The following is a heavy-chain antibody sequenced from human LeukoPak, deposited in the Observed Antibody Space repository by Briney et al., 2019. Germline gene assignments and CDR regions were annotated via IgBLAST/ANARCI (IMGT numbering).Heavy chain of an antibody. J-gene: IGHJ4*02. V-gene: IGHV3-11*04. CDR1: GFTFNDYY. D-gene: IGHD1-26*01. Sequence: GGSLRLSCAASGFTFNDYYMSWIRQAPGKGLEWISYLSSLGTTIYYADSVKGRFTVSRDNTKNSLYLQMNSLRVDDTAVYYCARDWVGATFDYWGQGALVTVSS. CDR3: ARDWVGATFDY. CDR2: LSSLGTTI.